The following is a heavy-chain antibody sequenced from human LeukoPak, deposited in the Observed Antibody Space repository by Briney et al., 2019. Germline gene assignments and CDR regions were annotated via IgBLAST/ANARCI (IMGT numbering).Heavy chain of an antibody. CDR1: GFTFSSYS. D-gene: IGHD3-22*01. CDR2: ISSSSSTI. CDR3: ARDLVLGDSSGYYYFRDRQSASIDY. V-gene: IGHV3-48*02. Sequence: PGGSRRLSCAASGFTFSSYSMNWVRQAPGKGLEWVSYISSSSSTIYYADSVKGRFTISRDNAKNSLYLQMNSLRDEDTAVYYCARDLVLGDSSGYYYFRDRQSASIDYWGRGTLVTVSS. J-gene: IGHJ4*02.